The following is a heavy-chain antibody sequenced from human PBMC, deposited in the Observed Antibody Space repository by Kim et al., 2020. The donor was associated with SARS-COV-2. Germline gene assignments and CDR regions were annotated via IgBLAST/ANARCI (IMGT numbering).Heavy chain of an antibody. V-gene: IGHV4-30-2*01. CDR3: AREVAYSSGMDYFDY. D-gene: IGHD3-3*01. J-gene: IGHJ4*02. CDR2: IHHSGST. CDR1: GDSINSGGYS. Sequence: SETLSLTCVVSGDSINSGGYSWSWIRQPPGKGLEWIGYIHHSGSTYYNPSLKSRVSISVDKSKNQFSLKLSSVTAADTAVYYCAREVAYSSGMDYFDYWGQGTLVTVSS.